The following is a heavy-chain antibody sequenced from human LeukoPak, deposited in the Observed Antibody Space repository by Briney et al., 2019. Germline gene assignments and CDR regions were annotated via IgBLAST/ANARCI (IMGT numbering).Heavy chain of an antibody. J-gene: IGHJ6*02. CDR3: ARGSYDFWSGYYRYYYYGVDV. V-gene: IGHV4-34*01. CDR2: INHSGST. D-gene: IGHD3-3*01. CDR1: GGSFSGYY. Sequence: PSETLSLTCAVYGGSFSGYYWSWIRQPPGKGLEWIGEINHSGSTNYNPSLKSRVTISVDTSKNQFSLKLSSVTAADTAVYYCARGSYDFWSGYYRYYYYGVDVWGQGTTVTVSS.